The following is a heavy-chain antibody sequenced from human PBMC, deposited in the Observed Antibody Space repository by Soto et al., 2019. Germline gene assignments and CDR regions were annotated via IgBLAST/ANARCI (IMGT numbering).Heavy chain of an antibody. CDR2: ISSNGGST. J-gene: IGHJ6*02. V-gene: IGHV3-64*01. D-gene: IGHD2-15*01. CDR1: GFIFSSYA. Sequence: GGSLRLSCAASGFIFSSYAMHWVRQAPGKGLEYVSVISSNGGSTYYANSVKGRFTISRDNSKNTLYLQMGSLRAEDMAVYYCARGVVVVTATYGMDVWGQGTTVTVSS. CDR3: ARGVVVVTATYGMDV.